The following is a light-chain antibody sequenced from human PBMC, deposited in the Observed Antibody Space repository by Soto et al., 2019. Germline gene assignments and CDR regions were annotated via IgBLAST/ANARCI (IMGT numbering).Light chain of an antibody. V-gene: IGKV1-12*01. CDR3: QQSYSSPPT. CDR2: AAS. CDR1: QDVGKW. J-gene: IGKJ1*01. Sequence: DIQMAQSPPSVSSSVGDRVTITCRASQDVGKWLAWYQQKPGKAPKLLIFAASSLQSGVPSRFSGSRSGPDFTLTISSLQPEDFATYYCQQSYSSPPTFGQGTKVDI.